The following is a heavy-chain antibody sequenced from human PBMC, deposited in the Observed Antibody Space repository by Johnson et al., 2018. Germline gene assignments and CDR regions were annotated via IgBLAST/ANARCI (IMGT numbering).Heavy chain of an antibody. J-gene: IGHJ6*02. D-gene: IGHD5-18*01. Sequence: EVQLVETGGGLVKPGGSLRLSCAASGFTFSSHSMNWVRQAPGKGMEWVSSISSSSRYIYYAESVKGRFTISRDNAKNSLYLQMNRLRAEDRAVYYCARAMRWGIQLYYYYDRMDVWGQGTTVTVSS. CDR3: ARAMRWGIQLYYYYDRMDV. V-gene: IGHV3-21*01. CDR2: ISSSSRYI. CDR1: GFTFSSHS.